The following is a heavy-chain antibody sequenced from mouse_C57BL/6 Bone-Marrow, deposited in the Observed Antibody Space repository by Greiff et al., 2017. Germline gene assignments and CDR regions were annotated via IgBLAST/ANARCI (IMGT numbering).Heavy chain of an antibody. V-gene: IGHV5-4*01. D-gene: IGHD1-1*01. CDR2: ISDGGSYT. CDR3: ARDRYYYGSSYSYWYFDV. Sequence: EVMLVESGGGLVKPGGSLKLSCAASGFTFSSYAMSWVRQTPEKRLEWVATISDGGSYTYYPDNVKGRFTISRDNAKNNLYLQMSHLKSEDTAMYYCARDRYYYGSSYSYWYFDVWGTGTTVTVSS. CDR1: GFTFSSYA. J-gene: IGHJ1*03.